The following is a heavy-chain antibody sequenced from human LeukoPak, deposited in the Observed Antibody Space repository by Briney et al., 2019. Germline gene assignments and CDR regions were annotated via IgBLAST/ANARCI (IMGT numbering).Heavy chain of an antibody. CDR3: ARDKYYYDSSGYHHY. V-gene: IGHV3-7*01. CDR1: GFTFSCYW. Sequence: GGSLRLSCAASGFTFSCYWMSWVRQAPGKGLEWVANIKQDGSEKYYVDSVKGRFTISRDNAKNSLYLQMNSLRAEDTAVYYCARDKYYYDSSGYHHYWGQGTLVTVSS. D-gene: IGHD3-22*01. CDR2: IKQDGSEK. J-gene: IGHJ4*02.